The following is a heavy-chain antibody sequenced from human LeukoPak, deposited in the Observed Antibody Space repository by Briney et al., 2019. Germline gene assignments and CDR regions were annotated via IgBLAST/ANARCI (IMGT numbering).Heavy chain of an antibody. Sequence: GESLQISCKGSGYSFTSYWIGWVRQMPGKGLEWMGIIYPGDSDTRYSPFFQGQVTISADKSISTAYLQWSSLKASDTAMYYCARLRRDGYCSSNSRYNTPDYWGQGTLVTVSS. J-gene: IGHJ4*02. V-gene: IGHV5-51*01. D-gene: IGHD2-2*02. CDR2: IYPGDSDT. CDR1: GYSFTSYW. CDR3: ARLRRDGYCSSNSRYNTPDY.